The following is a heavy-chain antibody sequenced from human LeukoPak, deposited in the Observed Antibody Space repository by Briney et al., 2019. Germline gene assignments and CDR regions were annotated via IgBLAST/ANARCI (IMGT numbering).Heavy chain of an antibody. CDR1: GFTFSSTW. Sequence: GGSLRLSCAASGFTFSSTWMHWFRQGAGKGLVWVSRITSDGRTAIYADSVKGRFTISRDNAKNTLYLQMNSLRAEDTAVYYCARDRYYVPDYWGQGTLVTVSS. D-gene: IGHD3-10*02. J-gene: IGHJ4*02. V-gene: IGHV3-74*01. CDR2: ITSDGRTA. CDR3: ARDRYYVPDY.